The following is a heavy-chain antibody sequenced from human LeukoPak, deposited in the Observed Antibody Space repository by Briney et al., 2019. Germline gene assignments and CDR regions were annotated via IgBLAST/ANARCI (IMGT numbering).Heavy chain of an antibody. J-gene: IGHJ5*02. V-gene: IGHV1-69*05. CDR3: ARAYYDFPFDP. CDR1: GGTFSSYA. Sequence: ASVKVSCKASGGTFSSYAISWVRQAPGQGLEWMGRIIPIFGTADYAQKFQGRVTITTDESTSTAYMELSSLRSEDTAVYYCARAYYDFPFDPWGQGTLVTVSS. D-gene: IGHD3-3*01. CDR2: IIPIFGTA.